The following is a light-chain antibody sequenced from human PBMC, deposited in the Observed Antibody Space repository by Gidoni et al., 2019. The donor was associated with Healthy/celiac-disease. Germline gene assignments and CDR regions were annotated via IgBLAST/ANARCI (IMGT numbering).Light chain of an antibody. CDR2: GAS. Sequence: EIVFTQSPGPLSLSPGERATLSCRASQSVSSDYLAWYQQKPGQAPRLLIYGASSRATGIPDRFSGSGSGTDFTLTISRLEPEDFAGYYCQQYSSSLWTFGQXTKVEIK. CDR3: QQYSSSLWT. CDR1: QSVSSDY. J-gene: IGKJ1*01. V-gene: IGKV3-20*01.